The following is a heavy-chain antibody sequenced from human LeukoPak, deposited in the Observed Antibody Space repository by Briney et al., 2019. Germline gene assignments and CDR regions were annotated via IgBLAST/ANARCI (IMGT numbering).Heavy chain of an antibody. J-gene: IGHJ3*02. V-gene: IGHV1-18*01. CDR2: TTAYNGDT. D-gene: IGHD4-17*01. CDR1: GYTFSYFG. Sequence: ASVKVSCKASGYTFSYFGISWVRQAPGQGLEWMGWTTAYNGDTRFAQKLQGRVTMTTDIPTSTAYMELRSLRSDDTAVYYCARDSRDYGDYVDIWGQGTMVTVSS. CDR3: ARDSRDYGDYVDI.